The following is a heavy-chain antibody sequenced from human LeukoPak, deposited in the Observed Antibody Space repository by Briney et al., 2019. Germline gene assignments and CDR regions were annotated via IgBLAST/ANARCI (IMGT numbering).Heavy chain of an antibody. CDR2: IYHSGST. V-gene: IGHV4-38-2*01. J-gene: IGHJ4*02. CDR3: ARSRMTTEADY. Sequence: PSETLSLTCAVSGYSISSGHYWGWIRQPPGKGLEWIGSIYHSGSTYYNPSLKSRVTISVDTSKNQFSLKLSSVTAADTAVYYCARSRMTTEADYWGQGTLVTVSS. D-gene: IGHD4-11*01. CDR1: GYSISSGHY.